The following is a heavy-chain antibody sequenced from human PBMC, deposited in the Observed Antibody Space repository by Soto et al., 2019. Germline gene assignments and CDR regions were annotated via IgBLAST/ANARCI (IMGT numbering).Heavy chain of an antibody. J-gene: IGHJ4*02. Sequence: QVTLKESGPVLVQATETLTLTCNVSGFSLTNVQKGVAWIRQPPGKALEWLAHILSDVEQSYKSSLKKRLTISQVTSKRQVVLVMTNVEPVDTATYCCARISGRFGASHFDFWGQGSSVIVSS. V-gene: IGHV2-26*01. CDR2: ILSDVEQ. CDR3: ARISGRFGASHFDF. CDR1: GFSLTNVQKG. D-gene: IGHD3-10*01.